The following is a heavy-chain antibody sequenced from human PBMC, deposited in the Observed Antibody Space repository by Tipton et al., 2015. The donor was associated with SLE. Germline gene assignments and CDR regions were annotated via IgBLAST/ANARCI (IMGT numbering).Heavy chain of an antibody. CDR1: GGSFSDYY. CDR2: INHRGSP. J-gene: IGHJ4*02. V-gene: IGHV4-34*01. CDR3: AAGHTFGGVIVI. Sequence: LRLSCAVYGGSFSDYYWTWIRQPPGKGLEWIGEINHRGSPYYNPSLKSRVTISVDTSKNQFSLKLTSVTAADTALYYCAAGHTFGGVIVIWGQGTLVTVSS. D-gene: IGHD3-16*02.